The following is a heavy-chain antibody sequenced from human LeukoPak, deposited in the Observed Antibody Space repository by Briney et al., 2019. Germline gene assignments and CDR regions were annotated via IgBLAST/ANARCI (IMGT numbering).Heavy chain of an antibody. D-gene: IGHD1-1*01. CDR1: GGSFSRYY. Sequence: PSETLSLTCAVYGGSFSRYYWSWIRQSPGKGLEWIAEIDHRGDTNYTSSVKSRVTISVDTSKNQFSLKVRSLSAADTAVYYCARGPTISETGYFDFWGQGTLVTVSS. CDR3: ARGPTISETGYFDF. CDR2: IDHRGDT. J-gene: IGHJ4*03. V-gene: IGHV4-34*01.